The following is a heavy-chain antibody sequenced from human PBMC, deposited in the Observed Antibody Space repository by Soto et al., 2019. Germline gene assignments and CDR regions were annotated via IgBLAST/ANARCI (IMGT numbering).Heavy chain of an antibody. CDR1: GYTFTSYG. D-gene: IGHD5-18*01. V-gene: IGHV1-18*01. CDR2: INAYNGNT. J-gene: IGHJ4*02. CDR3: ARDQAMAQFDY. Sequence: QVQLVQSGAEVKKPGASVKVSCKASGYTFTSYGISWVRQAPGQGLEWMGWINAYNGNTKYAQKLQGRVTMTTDTSASKAYRELRSLRSDDKAVYYGARDQAMAQFDYWGQGTLVTVSS.